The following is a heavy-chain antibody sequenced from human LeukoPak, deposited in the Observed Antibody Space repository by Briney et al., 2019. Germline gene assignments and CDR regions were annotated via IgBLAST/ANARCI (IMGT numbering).Heavy chain of an antibody. CDR1: GYTFTDYY. CDR2: INPNSGGT. V-gene: IGHV1-2*02. CDR3: ASSLFGSGSKIDY. J-gene: IGHJ4*02. Sequence: VASVKVSCKASGYTFTDYYIYWVRQAPGQGLECMGWINPNSGGTNYAQKFQGRVTMTRDTSISSAYMELSRLRSDDTAVYYCASSLFGSGSKIDYWGQGTLVTVST. D-gene: IGHD3-10*01.